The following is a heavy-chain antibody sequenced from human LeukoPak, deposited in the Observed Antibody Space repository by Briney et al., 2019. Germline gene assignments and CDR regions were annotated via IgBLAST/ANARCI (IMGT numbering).Heavy chain of an antibody. D-gene: IGHD3-9*01. CDR1: GGSISSSSYY. V-gene: IGHV4-39*07. CDR2: IYYSGST. Sequence: SETLSLTCTISGGSISSSSYYWGWIRQPPGKGLEWIGSIYYSGSTYYNPSLKSRVTISVDTSKNQFSLKLSSVTAADTAVYYCARDIRYFDWLLSDQYYYYYMDVWGKGTTVTVSS. CDR3: ARDIRYFDWLLSDQYYYYYMDV. J-gene: IGHJ6*03.